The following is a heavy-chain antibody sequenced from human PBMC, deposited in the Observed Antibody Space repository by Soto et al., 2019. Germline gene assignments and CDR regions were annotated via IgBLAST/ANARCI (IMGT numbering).Heavy chain of an antibody. D-gene: IGHD3-10*01. CDR2: LYSGGDT. CDR3: ARGPYGTGGDYYYGMDV. V-gene: IGHV3-53*04. CDR1: GLTVSSNY. Sequence: EVQLEESGGGLVQPGGSLRLSCAVSGLTVSSNYMSWVRQAPGKGLEWVSVLYSGGDTYYADSVRCRFTISRHNSKNTLFLQMNSLRAEDTAVYYCARGPYGTGGDYYYGMDVWGQGTTVTVSS. J-gene: IGHJ6*02.